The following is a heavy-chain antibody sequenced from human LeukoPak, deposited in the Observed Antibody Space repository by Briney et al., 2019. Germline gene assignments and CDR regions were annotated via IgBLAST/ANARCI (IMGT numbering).Heavy chain of an antibody. CDR2: ISGSGGST. D-gene: IGHD3-10*01. J-gene: IGHJ4*02. V-gene: IGHV3-23*01. CDR1: GFTFSSYA. CDR3: AKGADYYGSGSYPVDY. Sequence: AGGSLRLSCAASGFTFSSYAMSWVRQAPGKGLEWVSAISGSGGSTYYADSVKGRFTISRDNSKNTLYLQMNSLRAEDTAVYYCAKGADYYGSGSYPVDYWGQGTLVTVSS.